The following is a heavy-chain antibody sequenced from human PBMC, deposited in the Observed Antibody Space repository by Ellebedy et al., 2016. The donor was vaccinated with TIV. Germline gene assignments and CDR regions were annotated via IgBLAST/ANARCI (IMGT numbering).Heavy chain of an antibody. V-gene: IGHV4-30-2*01. CDR2: IYATGST. J-gene: IGHJ4*02. CDR1: GGSITTGGYS. CDR3: ARSGGYTFGYALDY. D-gene: IGHD5-18*01. Sequence: MPSETLSLTCTVSGGSITTGGYSRSWIRQPPGKGLEWIGYIYATGSTYYNPSLKSRVTMSVDTSKNQFSLEVNSVTAADTAVYFCARSGGYTFGYALDYWGQGTLATVSS.